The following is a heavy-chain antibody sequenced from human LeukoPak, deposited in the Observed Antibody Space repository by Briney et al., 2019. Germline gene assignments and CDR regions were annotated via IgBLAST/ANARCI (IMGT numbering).Heavy chain of an antibody. CDR3: ASTIAVAGIMVAFDI. J-gene: IGHJ3*02. D-gene: IGHD6-19*01. Sequence: GSLRLSCAASGFTFSSYSMNWVRQAPGKGLEWVSYISSSSSTIYYADSVKGRFTISRDNAKNSLYLQMNSLRAEDTAVYYCASTIAVAGIMVAFDIWGQGTMVTVSS. V-gene: IGHV3-48*04. CDR1: GFTFSSYS. CDR2: ISSSSSTI.